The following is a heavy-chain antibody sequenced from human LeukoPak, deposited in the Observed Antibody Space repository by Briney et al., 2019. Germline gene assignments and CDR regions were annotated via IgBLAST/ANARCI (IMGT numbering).Heavy chain of an antibody. Sequence: GQSLKISCKGSGYDFTTYWIAWVRQMRGTGLDWMGIIYPGDSDTRYSPSFQGQVTISADKSISTAYLQWSSLKASDTAMYYCARRVGSYEYFDYWGQGSLVTVSS. D-gene: IGHD3-10*01. V-gene: IGHV5-51*01. CDR1: GYDFTTYW. CDR3: ARRVGSYEYFDY. CDR2: IYPGDSDT. J-gene: IGHJ4*02.